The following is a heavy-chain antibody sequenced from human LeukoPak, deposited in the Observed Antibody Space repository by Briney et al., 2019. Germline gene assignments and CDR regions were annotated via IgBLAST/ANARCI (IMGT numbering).Heavy chain of an antibody. Sequence: GGSLRLSCAASGFTFSSYWMHWVRQAPGKGLVWVSRINSDGSSTSYADSVKGRFTISRDNAKNTLYLQMNSLRAEDTAVYYCASSAAYSGYDSDFDYWGQGTLVTVSS. CDR3: ASSAAYSGYDSDFDY. J-gene: IGHJ4*02. D-gene: IGHD5-12*01. CDR1: GFTFSSYW. CDR2: INSDGSST. V-gene: IGHV3-74*01.